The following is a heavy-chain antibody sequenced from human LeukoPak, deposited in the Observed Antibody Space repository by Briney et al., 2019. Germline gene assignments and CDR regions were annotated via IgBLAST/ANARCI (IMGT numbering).Heavy chain of an antibody. CDR2: ISYDGSNK. CDR1: GFTFSSYG. J-gene: IGHJ3*02. V-gene: IGHV3-30*18. D-gene: IGHD2-2*01. CDR3: AKLATRGAFDI. Sequence: GGSLRLSCAASGFTFSSYGMHWVRQAPGKGLEWVAVISYDGSNKYYADSVKGRFTISRDNSKNTLYLQMNSLRAEDTAVYYCAKLATRGAFDIWGQGTMVTVSS.